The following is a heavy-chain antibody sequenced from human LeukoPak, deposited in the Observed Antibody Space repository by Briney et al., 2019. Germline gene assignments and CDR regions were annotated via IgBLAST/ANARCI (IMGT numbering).Heavy chain of an antibody. J-gene: IGHJ6*03. CDR1: GYTFTSYG. D-gene: IGHD2-15*01. CDR3: ARDYCSGGSCYSPDYYYYYMDV. V-gene: IGHV1-18*01. Sequence: ASVKVSCKASGYTFTSYGISWVRQAPGQGLEWMGWISAYNGNTNYAQKLQGRVTMTTDTSTSTAYMELRSLRSDDTAVYYCARDYCSGGSCYSPDYYYYYMDVWGKGTTATVSS. CDR2: ISAYNGNT.